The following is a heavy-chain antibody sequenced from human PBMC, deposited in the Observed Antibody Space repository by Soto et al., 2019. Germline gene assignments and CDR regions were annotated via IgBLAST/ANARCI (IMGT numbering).Heavy chain of an antibody. J-gene: IGHJ4*02. CDR3: ARTTWKLVDPYYFDY. CDR1: GYSFATYW. D-gene: IGHD6-13*01. CDR2: IYPGDFDT. V-gene: IGHV5-51*01. Sequence: PGESLKSSCKGSGYSFATYWIGWVRQMPGKGLEWMGIIYPGDFDTRYSPSFQGQVTISVDKSISTAYLQWSSLKASDTAIYYCARTTWKLVDPYYFDYWGQGTLVTVSS.